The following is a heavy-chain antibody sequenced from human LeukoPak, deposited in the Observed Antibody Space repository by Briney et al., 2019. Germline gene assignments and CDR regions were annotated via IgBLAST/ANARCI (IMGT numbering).Heavy chain of an antibody. CDR2: ISSSSTI. J-gene: IGHJ6*03. D-gene: IGHD2-15*01. CDR3: ASQLGYCSGGSCYPSDYYYYYMDV. V-gene: IGHV3-48*01. CDR1: GFTFSRYS. Sequence: PGGSLRLSCAASGFTFSRYSMNWVRQAPGKGLEWVSYISSSSTIYYADSVKGRFTISRDNAKNSLYLQMNSLRAEDTAVYYCASQLGYCSGGSCYPSDYYYYYMDVWGKGTTVTVSS.